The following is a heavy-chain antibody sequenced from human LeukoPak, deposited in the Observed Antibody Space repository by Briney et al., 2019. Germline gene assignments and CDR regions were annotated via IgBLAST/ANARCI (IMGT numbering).Heavy chain of an antibody. D-gene: IGHD5-18*01. CDR3: ARGDIQLWGIDY. J-gene: IGHJ4*02. CDR1: GFSVGSKH. Sequence: GGSLRLSCAASGFSVGSKHMSWARQTPGKGLEWVSVIFGGGSTYYADSVKGRFTISRDNSKNTLYLQMNSLRAEDTAVYYCARGDIQLWGIDYWGQGTLVTVSS. V-gene: IGHV3-53*01. CDR2: IFGGGST.